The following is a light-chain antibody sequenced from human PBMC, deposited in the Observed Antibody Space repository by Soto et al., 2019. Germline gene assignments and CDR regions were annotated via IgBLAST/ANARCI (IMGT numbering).Light chain of an antibody. CDR1: QGVSRY. J-gene: IGKJ1*01. V-gene: IGKV3-11*01. CDR2: DTS. CDR3: QQYDKWPRT. Sequence: EIVLTQSPATLSLSPGERASLSCRASQGVSRYLAWYQQKPGQSPRLLIYDTSNRATGIPARFSGSGSGTDFTLTISSREPEDFAVYYCQQYDKWPRTFGQGTKVDI.